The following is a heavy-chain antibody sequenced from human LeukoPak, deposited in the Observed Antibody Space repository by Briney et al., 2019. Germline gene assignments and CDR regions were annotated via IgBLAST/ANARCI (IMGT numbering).Heavy chain of an antibody. CDR1: GYTFTCYF. V-gene: IGHV1-18*04. CDR2: INPNSGVT. D-gene: IGHD4-17*01. CDR3: AVNDYGDYPHFDY. J-gene: IGHJ4*02. Sequence: ASVKVSCKATGYTFTCYFIHWVRQAPGQGLEWMGWINPNSGVTNYAQKLQGRVTMTTDTSTSTAYMELRSLRSDDTAVYYCAVNDYGDYPHFDYWGQGTLVTVSS.